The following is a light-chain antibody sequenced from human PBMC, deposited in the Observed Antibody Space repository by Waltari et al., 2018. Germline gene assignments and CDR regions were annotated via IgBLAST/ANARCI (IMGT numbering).Light chain of an antibody. CDR3: TSYAGSKNWV. CDR1: SSEVGGYNT. CDR2: GVT. J-gene: IGLJ3*02. Sequence: QSALTQPPSASGSPGQSVTISCTGTSSEVGGYNTVTGYQQHPGQAPKPMIYGVTERPSGVPGRFSGSESGHTASLTVSGLQAEDESDYYCTSYAGSKNWVFGGGTKLTVL. V-gene: IGLV2-8*01.